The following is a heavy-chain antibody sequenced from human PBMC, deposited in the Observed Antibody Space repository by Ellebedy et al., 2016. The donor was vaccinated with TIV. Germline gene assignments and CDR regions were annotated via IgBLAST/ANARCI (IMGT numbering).Heavy chain of an antibody. CDR3: ARDHFTMIRGGTNWFDP. Sequence: ASVKVSCKASGYTFTGYYLHWVRQAPGQGLEWMGLINPNSGSTTYAQKFQGRITMTRDTSARTVYMELSSLRSEDTAVYYCARDHFTMIRGGTNWFDPWGQGTLVTVSS. D-gene: IGHD3-10*01. CDR2: INPNSGST. V-gene: IGHV1-46*01. CDR1: GYTFTGYY. J-gene: IGHJ5*02.